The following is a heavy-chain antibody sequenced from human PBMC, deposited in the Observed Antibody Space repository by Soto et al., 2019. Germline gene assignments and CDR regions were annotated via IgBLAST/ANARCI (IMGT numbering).Heavy chain of an antibody. D-gene: IGHD6-6*01. CDR1: GFTFSSYA. Sequence: SGGSLRLSCAASGFTFSSYAMHWVRQAPGKGLEWVAVISYDGSNKYYADSVKGRFTISRDNSKNTLYLQMNSLRAEDTAVYYCARATLAQYSSSWSYYYYGMDVWGQGTTVTVSS. CDR3: ARATLAQYSSSWSYYYYGMDV. V-gene: IGHV3-30-3*01. J-gene: IGHJ6*02. CDR2: ISYDGSNK.